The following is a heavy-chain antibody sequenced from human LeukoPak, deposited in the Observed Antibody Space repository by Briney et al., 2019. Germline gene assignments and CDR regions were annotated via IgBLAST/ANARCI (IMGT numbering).Heavy chain of an antibody. J-gene: IGHJ4*02. V-gene: IGHV3-30-3*01. Sequence: GSLRLSCAASGFTFSSYAMHWVRQAPGKGLEWVAVISYDGSNKYYADSVKGRFTISRDNPKNTLYLQMNSLRAEDTAVYYCARDRGSGWYHFDYWGQGTLVTVSS. D-gene: IGHD6-19*01. CDR2: ISYDGSNK. CDR3: ARDRGSGWYHFDY. CDR1: GFTFSSYA.